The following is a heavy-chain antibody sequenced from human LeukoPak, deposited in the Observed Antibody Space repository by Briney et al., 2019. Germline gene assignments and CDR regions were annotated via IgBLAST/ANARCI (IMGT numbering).Heavy chain of an antibody. Sequence: PPETLSLTCTVSGGSISSGDYYWSWIRQPPGKGLEWIGYIYYSGSTYYNPSLKSRVTISVDTSKNQFSLKLSSVTAADTAVYYCAREDPSSTSLDYWGQGTLVTVSS. CDR2: IYYSGST. CDR3: AREDPSSTSLDY. D-gene: IGHD2-2*01. J-gene: IGHJ4*02. CDR1: GGSISSGDYY. V-gene: IGHV4-30-4*01.